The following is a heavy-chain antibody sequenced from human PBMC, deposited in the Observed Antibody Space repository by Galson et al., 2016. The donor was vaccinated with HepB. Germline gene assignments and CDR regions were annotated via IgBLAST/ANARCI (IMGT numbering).Heavy chain of an antibody. V-gene: IGHV5-10-1*01. Sequence: QSGAEVTMPGESVRISCKGSESSFTSYWINWVRHRPGKGLEWMGRIDPSDSFTNYSPSFQGHVTISVDKSISTAYLQWSSLMASDTAMYYCARSHTPDYYFDNNDYFDFWGQGTLVTVSS. D-gene: IGHD3-22*01. CDR3: ARSHTPDYYFDNNDYFDF. J-gene: IGHJ4*02. CDR1: ESSFTSYW. CDR2: IDPSDSFT.